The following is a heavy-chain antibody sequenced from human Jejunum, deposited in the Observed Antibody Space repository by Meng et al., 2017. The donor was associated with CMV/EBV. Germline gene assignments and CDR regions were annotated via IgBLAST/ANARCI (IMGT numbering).Heavy chain of an antibody. CDR2: ITGSGAST. Sequence: GYLRLSCTVSGFTLSHSAVSWVRQAPGKGLEWVSTITGSGASTYYAESVKGRFTISRDSSKKTLYLQMDSLRADDTAVYYCAKLTTNWGQGTLVTVSS. D-gene: IGHD1-1*01. CDR1: GFTLSHSA. V-gene: IGHV3-23*01. J-gene: IGHJ4*02. CDR3: AKLTTN.